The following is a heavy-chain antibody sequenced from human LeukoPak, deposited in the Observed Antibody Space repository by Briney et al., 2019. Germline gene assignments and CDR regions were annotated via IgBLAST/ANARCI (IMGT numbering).Heavy chain of an antibody. CDR3: ARSLYVEMATMD. CDR2: IIPILGIA. Sequence: ASVKASCKASGGTFSSYTISWVRQAPGEGLEWMGRIIPILGIANYAQKFQGRVTITADQSTSTAYMELSSLRSEDTAVYYCARSLYVEMATMDWGQGTLVTVSS. J-gene: IGHJ4*02. D-gene: IGHD5-24*01. V-gene: IGHV1-69*02. CDR1: GGTFSSYT.